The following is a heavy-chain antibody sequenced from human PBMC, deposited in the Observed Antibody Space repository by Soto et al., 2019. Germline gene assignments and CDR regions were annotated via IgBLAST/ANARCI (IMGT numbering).Heavy chain of an antibody. Sequence: RESLKISCKGSGYSFGSYYIGWVRQMPGKGLEWMGIIYPGDSDTRYSPSFQGQVTISADKSIRTAYLQWSSLKASDTAIYYCARADYDIVTGGFKSYYGMDVWGQGTTVTVS. V-gene: IGHV5-51*01. CDR1: GYSFGSYY. CDR3: ARADYDIVTGGFKSYYGMDV. CDR2: IYPGDSDT. J-gene: IGHJ6*02. D-gene: IGHD3-9*01.